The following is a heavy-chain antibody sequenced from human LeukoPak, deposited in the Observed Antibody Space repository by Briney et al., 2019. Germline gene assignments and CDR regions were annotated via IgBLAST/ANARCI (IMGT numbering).Heavy chain of an antibody. Sequence: GGSLRLSCAASGFTFSSYWKRWVRQAPGKGLEWVANIKQGGSEKYYVDSVKGRFTISRDNAKNSLYLQMNSLRAEDTAVYYCARDHRGSYYYYMDVWGKGTAVTVSS. CDR3: ARDHRGSYYYYMDV. V-gene: IGHV3-7*01. CDR2: IKQGGSEK. CDR1: GFTFSSYW. J-gene: IGHJ6*03.